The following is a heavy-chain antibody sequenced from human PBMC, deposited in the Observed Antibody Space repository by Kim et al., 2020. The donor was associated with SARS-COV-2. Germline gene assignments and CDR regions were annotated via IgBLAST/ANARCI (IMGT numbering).Heavy chain of an antibody. D-gene: IGHD3-9*01. V-gene: IGHV1-69*04. Sequence: SVKVSCKTSGYTLSKNDLSWVRQAPGQGLEWMGTFIPIPNIKHFAQNFQGRLTLTADASTATAYMELNSLGFEDTAVYYCARGADRRAIGGKVSYFRGWGQGSPLSVPS. CDR1: GYTLSKND. CDR3: ARGADRRAIGGKVSYFRG. J-gene: IGHJ4*02. CDR2: FIPIPNIK.